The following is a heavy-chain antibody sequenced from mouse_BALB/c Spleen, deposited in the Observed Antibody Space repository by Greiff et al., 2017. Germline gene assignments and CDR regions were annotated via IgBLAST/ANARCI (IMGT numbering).Heavy chain of an antibody. CDR3: AYYGSSPFDY. V-gene: IGHV3-2*02. CDR2: ISYSGST. CDR1: GYSITSDYA. Sequence: VQLQQSGPGLVKPSQSLSLTCTVTGYSITSDYAWNWIRQFPGNKLEWMGYISYSGSTSYNPSLKSRISITRDTSKNQFFLQLNSVTTEDTATYYCAYYGSSPFDYWGQGTTLTVSS. J-gene: IGHJ2*01. D-gene: IGHD1-1*01.